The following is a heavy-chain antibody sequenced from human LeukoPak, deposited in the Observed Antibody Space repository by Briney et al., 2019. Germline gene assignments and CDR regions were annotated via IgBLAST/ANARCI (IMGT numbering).Heavy chain of an antibody. CDR2: IYSGGST. CDR1: GFTVSSNY. J-gene: IGHJ3*02. CDR3: ASLYNRITIFGVVTPHDAFDI. Sequence: GGSLRLSCAASGFTVSSNYMSWVRQAPGKGLEWVSVIYSGGSTYYADSVKGRLTIFRDNSKNTLYLQMNSLRAEDTAVYYCASLYNRITIFGVVTPHDAFDIWGQGTMVTVSS. V-gene: IGHV3-66*01. D-gene: IGHD3-3*01.